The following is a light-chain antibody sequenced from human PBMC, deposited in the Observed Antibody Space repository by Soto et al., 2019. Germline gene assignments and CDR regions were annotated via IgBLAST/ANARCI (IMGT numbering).Light chain of an antibody. CDR3: QQDYNLPLYT. J-gene: IGKJ2*01. CDR2: GAS. V-gene: IGKV3D-7*01. Sequence: PGERVTLSCRASQSVSSSYLTWYQQKPGQAPRLLIYGASTRATSIPARFSGSGSGTDSTLTISSLQPEDFAVYYCQQDYNLPLYTFGQGTKLEIK. CDR1: QSVSSSY.